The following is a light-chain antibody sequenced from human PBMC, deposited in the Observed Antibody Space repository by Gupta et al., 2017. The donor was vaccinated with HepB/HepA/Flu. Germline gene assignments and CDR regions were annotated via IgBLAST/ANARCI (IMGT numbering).Light chain of an antibody. J-gene: IGKJ1*01. CDR2: KAS. Sequence: DIQMTQSPSTLSASIGDRVTFTCRASQSISSWLAWYQQKPGKAPKLLIYKASTLKTGVPSRFSGSGSGTEFTLTISSRQPDDFATYYCQQYNSFSWTFGQGTXVEFK. CDR3: QQYNSFSWT. V-gene: IGKV1-5*03. CDR1: QSISSW.